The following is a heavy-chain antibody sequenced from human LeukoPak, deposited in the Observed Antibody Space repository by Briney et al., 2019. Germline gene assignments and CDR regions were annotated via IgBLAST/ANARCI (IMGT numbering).Heavy chain of an antibody. V-gene: IGHV3-9*01. D-gene: IGHD3-10*01. CDR3: ARDRVYGSGSSDY. CDR2: VSWDSGSI. J-gene: IGHJ4*02. Sequence: GGSLTLSCAASGVTFDDYAMHWIRQAPGKGLEWVAGVSWDSGSIGYADSVKGRFTISRDNAKNMLYLQMNSLRVEHTAVYYCARDRVYGSGSSDYWGQGTLVTVSS. CDR1: GVTFDDYA.